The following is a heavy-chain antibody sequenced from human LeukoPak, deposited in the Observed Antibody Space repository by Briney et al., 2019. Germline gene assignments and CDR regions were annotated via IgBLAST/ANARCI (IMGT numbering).Heavy chain of an antibody. Sequence: AGGSLRHSCAASGFTFSSYAMNWVREAPGKGLERVSGISPSGDILYYADSVKGRFTISRDNSKNTLHLQMNGLRAEDTAVYYCARDPLDISRWANAFDIWGQGTTVIVSS. V-gene: IGHV3-23*01. J-gene: IGHJ3*02. D-gene: IGHD5-12*01. CDR2: ISPSGDIL. CDR3: ARDPLDISRWANAFDI. CDR1: GFTFSSYA.